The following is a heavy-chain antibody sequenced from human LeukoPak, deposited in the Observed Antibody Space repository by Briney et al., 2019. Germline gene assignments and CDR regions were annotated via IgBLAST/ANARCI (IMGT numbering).Heavy chain of an antibody. J-gene: IGHJ4*02. CDR2: VHYSGNT. V-gene: IGHV4-59*01. Sequence: SETLSLTCTVSHGSISGYYWNWFRQPPGKGLEWIGYVHYSGNTNYNPSLKSRVTILVDMSKNQFSLKLSSVTAADTAVYYCARDRGGFTYGEYYFDYWGQGSLVTVSS. D-gene: IGHD2-15*01. CDR1: HGSISGYY. CDR3: ARDRGGFTYGEYYFDY.